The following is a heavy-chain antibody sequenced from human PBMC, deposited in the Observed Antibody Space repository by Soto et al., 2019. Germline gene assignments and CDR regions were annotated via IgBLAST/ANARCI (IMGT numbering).Heavy chain of an antibody. Sequence: SLRLSCAASGFKFSNYSMSWVRQAPGKGLEWVSLISATGGGTYYADSVKGRFTISRDNSHNTLYLQVHSLTAEDTAVYYCAKERRAGGNSHFYFDFWGQGPQVTAPQ. V-gene: IGHV3-23*01. CDR3: AKERRAGGNSHFYFDF. D-gene: IGHD3-16*01. CDR2: ISATGGGT. J-gene: IGHJ4*02. CDR1: GFKFSNYS.